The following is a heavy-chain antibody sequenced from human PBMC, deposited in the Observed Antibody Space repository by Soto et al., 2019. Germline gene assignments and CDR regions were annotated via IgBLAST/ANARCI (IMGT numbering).Heavy chain of an antibody. CDR1: GFTFSGYW. D-gene: IGHD1-20*01. CDR2: INEHGSET. V-gene: IGHV3-7*01. J-gene: IGHJ4*02. CDR3: SRDNWNDY. Sequence: EVQLVESGGGLVQPGGSLRLSCSASGFTFSGYWMAWVRQAPGKGLEWVANINEHGSETYYVDSVRGRVTISRDNAQNSLFLQMNSLRAEDTAVYFCSRDNWNDYWGQGTLVTVSS.